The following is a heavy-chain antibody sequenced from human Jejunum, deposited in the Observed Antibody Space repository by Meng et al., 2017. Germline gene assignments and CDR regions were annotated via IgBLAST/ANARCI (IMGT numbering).Heavy chain of an antibody. CDR1: GYRFTDYG. CDR2: TSADNTDT. D-gene: IGHD4-11*01. J-gene: IGHJ4*02. Sequence: ASVKISCKAAGYRFTDYGISWVRQAPGQGLEWMGWTSADNTDTTYVQKFHGRVTMTTDTATSTAYMELRSLRSDDTAVYYCARDFYSDYVFDYWGQGTLVTVSS. CDR3: ARDFYSDYVFDY. V-gene: IGHV1-18*01.